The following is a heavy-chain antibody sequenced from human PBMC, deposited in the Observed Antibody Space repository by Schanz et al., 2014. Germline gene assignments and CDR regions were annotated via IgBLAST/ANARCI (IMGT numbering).Heavy chain of an antibody. CDR1: GYTFTSYG. D-gene: IGHD2-2*01. V-gene: IGHV1-69*04. CDR2: IIPSLGLA. J-gene: IGHJ5*02. Sequence: QGQLVQSGPEVKKPGASVKVSCKASGYTFTSYGISWVRQAPGQGLEWMGRIIPSLGLAKYEQKFQGRVTITADRSTSTAYMELSSLRSDDTAVYYCARDRRRYCSTASCLHDNWFDPWGQGTLVIVSS. CDR3: ARDRRRYCSTASCLHDNWFDP.